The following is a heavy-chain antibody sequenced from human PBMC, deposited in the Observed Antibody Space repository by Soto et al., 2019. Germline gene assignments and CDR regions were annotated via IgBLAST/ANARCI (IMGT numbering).Heavy chain of an antibody. CDR1: GFTFSSYA. CDR2: ISGSGGST. D-gene: IGHD6-19*01. CDR3: AKLRGPSVAEAVDY. V-gene: IGHV3-23*01. Sequence: GGSLRLSCAASGFTFSSYAMSWVRQAPGKGLEWVSAISGSGGSTYYADSVKGRFTISRDNSKNTLYLQMNSLRAEDTAVYYCAKLRGPSVAEAVDYWGQGPLVTVYS. J-gene: IGHJ4*02.